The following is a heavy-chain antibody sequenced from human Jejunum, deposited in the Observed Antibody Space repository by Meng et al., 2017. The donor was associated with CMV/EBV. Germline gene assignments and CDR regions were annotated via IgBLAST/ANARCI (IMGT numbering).Heavy chain of an antibody. CDR2: IKSDGIST. CDR3: ARDRHYGADY. J-gene: IGHJ4*02. D-gene: IGHD4/OR15-4a*01. CDR1: GFTFSSYW. Sequence: CAASGFTFSSYWVHWVRQAPGKGLVWVSRIKSDGISTTYADSVKGRFTISRDNAKNTRYLQMNSLRAEDTAVYYCARDRHYGADYWGQGTLVTVSS. V-gene: IGHV3-74*01.